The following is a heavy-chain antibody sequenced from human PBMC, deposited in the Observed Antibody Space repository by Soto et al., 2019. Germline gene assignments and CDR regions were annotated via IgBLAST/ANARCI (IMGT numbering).Heavy chain of an antibody. CDR3: ARDPKTSGGQHWAFNYFDS. CDR1: GFSFSISP. Sequence: GGSLRPSCAASGFSFSISPMHWVRQAPGKGPGWVALISYDGTNKFYADSVKGRFTISRDNSKSTLYLQVDSLRPEDAAVYYCARDPKTSGGQHWAFNYFDSWGQGTLVTVSS. V-gene: IGHV3-30-3*01. J-gene: IGHJ4*02. CDR2: ISYDGTNK. D-gene: IGHD7-27*01.